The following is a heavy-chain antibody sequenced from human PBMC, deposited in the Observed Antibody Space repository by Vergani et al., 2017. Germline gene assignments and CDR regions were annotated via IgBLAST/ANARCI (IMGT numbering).Heavy chain of an antibody. Sequence: EVQLVESGGGLVKPGGSLRLSCAASGFTFSDHYMDWVRQAPGKGLEWVGRTRNKANSYTTEYAASVKGRFTISRDDSKNSLYLQMNSLKIEDTAVYYCARLXYCSSTTCRQAFDIWGQGTMVTVSS. V-gene: IGHV3-72*01. CDR3: ARLXYCSSTTCRQAFDI. CDR1: GFTFSDHY. D-gene: IGHD2-2*01. J-gene: IGHJ3*02. CDR2: TRNKANSYTT.